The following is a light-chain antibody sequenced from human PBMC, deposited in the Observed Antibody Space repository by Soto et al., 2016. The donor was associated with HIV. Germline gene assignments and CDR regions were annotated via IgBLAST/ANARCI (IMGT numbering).Light chain of an antibody. CDR3: QAWDSNTAWV. J-gene: IGLJ3*02. Sequence: SYVLTQPPSVSVAPGKTARITCGGNNIGSKSVHWYQQKPGQAPVLVVYDDSDRPSGIPERFSGSNSGNTATLTISGTQAMDEADYYCQAWDSNTAWVFGGGTKLTVL. CDR1: NIGSKS. CDR2: DDS. V-gene: IGLV3-21*01.